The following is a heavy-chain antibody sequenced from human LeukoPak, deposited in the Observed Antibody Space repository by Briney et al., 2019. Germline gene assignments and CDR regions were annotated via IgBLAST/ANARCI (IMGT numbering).Heavy chain of an antibody. CDR1: GFTFSSYD. CDR2: IGPTGDT. J-gene: IGHJ4*02. D-gene: IGHD1-26*01. CDR3: ARGGGGSYYYFDY. V-gene: IGHV3-13*01. Sequence: GGSLRPSCAASGFTFSSYDMHWVRQAPGKGLEWVSAIGPTGDTYYPDSAKGRFTISRENAKNSLYLQMNSLRAGDTAVYYCARGGGGSYYYFDYWGQGTLVTVSS.